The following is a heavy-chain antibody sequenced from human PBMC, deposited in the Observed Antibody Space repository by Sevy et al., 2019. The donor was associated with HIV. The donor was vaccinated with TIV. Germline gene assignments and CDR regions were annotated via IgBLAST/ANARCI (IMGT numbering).Heavy chain of an antibody. Sequence: GSLRLSCAASGFTFSSYSMNWVRQAPGKGLEWVSSISSSSSYIYYADSVKGRFTISRDNAKNSLYLQMNSLRAEDTAVYYCARVPAYYYDSSGYHFDYWGQGTLVTVSS. CDR2: ISSSSSYI. D-gene: IGHD3-22*01. J-gene: IGHJ4*02. CDR3: ARVPAYYYDSSGYHFDY. V-gene: IGHV3-21*01. CDR1: GFTFSSYS.